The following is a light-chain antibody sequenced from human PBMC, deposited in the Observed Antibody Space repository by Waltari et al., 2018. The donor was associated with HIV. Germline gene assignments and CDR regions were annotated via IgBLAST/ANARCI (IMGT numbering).Light chain of an antibody. CDR1: ALPKQY. V-gene: IGLV3-25*03. CDR3: QSADSNASLWV. J-gene: IGLJ3*02. Sequence: SYELTQPPSGSVSPGQTARITCSGDALPKQYAYWYQQRPGQDPVLVIYNDTERPSGIPERFSGSSSGTTATVTIIGVQAQDDADYHCQSADSNASLWVFGGGTKLTVL. CDR2: NDT.